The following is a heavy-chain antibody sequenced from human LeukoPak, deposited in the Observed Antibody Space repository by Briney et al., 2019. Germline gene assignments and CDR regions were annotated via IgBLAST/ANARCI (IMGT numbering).Heavy chain of an antibody. J-gene: IGHJ3*02. Sequence: PGGSLRLSCAASGFTFSSFSMNWVRQVPGKGLEWLSYVGVGRDLLSYPDSVKGRFTISRDNADNSLCLQMNSLRVEDTGIYYCATSGSLDAFDIWGQGTMVTVSS. V-gene: IGHV3-48*01. CDR1: GFTFSSFS. CDR3: ATSGSLDAFDI. D-gene: IGHD1-26*01. CDR2: VGVGRDLL.